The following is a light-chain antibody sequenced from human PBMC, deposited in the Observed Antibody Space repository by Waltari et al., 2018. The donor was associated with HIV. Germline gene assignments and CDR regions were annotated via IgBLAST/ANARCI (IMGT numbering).Light chain of an antibody. V-gene: IGLV1-44*01. CDR3: AAWDDSLNGM. J-gene: IGLJ3*02. Sequence: QSVLTQPPSVSGTPGQNVTISCSGSSSNIGSNIVNWYQQLPGAAPKPLIYTNDQRPSGVPDRFSCSKSGTSASLAISGLQSADEADYYCAAWDDSLNGMFGGGTKLTVL. CDR2: TND. CDR1: SSNIGSNI.